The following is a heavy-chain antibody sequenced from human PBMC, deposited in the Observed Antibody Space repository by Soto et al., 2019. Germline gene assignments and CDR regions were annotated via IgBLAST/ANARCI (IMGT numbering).Heavy chain of an antibody. CDR2: VSASGLNT. D-gene: IGHD3-22*01. V-gene: IGHV3-23*01. CDR3: VKDGDNTGYYFTYYFDH. CDR1: GFTFSTYA. J-gene: IGHJ4*02. Sequence: GGSLRLSCAASGFTFSTYAMAWARQAPGKGLEWVSGVSASGLNTDYADPVKGRFYISRDNSKNTVSLHMNGLRAEDTALYYCVKDGDNTGYYFTYYFDHWGQGAPVTVSS.